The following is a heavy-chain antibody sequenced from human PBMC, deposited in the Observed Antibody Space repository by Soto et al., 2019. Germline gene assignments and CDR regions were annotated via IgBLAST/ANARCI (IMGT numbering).Heavy chain of an antibody. CDR3: ARDREIAVAGPDAFDI. D-gene: IGHD6-19*01. Sequence: LGASVKVSCKASGGTFSSYAISWVRQAPGQGLEWMGGIIPIFGTANYAQKFQGRVTITADESTSTAYMELSSLRSEDTAVYYCARDREIAVAGPDAFDIWGQGTMVTVSS. J-gene: IGHJ3*02. CDR2: IIPIFGTA. V-gene: IGHV1-69*13. CDR1: GGTFSSYA.